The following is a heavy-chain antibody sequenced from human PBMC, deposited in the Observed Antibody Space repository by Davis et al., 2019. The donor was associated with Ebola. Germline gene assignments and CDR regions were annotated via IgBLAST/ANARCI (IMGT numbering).Heavy chain of an antibody. V-gene: IGHV1-69*06. J-gene: IGHJ6*02. CDR1: GGTFSSYA. CDR3: ARDPFVGSGYYYYGMDV. Sequence: AASVKVSCKASGGTFSSYAISWVRQAPGQGLEWMGGIIPIFGTANYAQKFQGRVTITADKSTSTAYMELSSLRSEDTAVYYCARDPFVGSGYYYYGMDVWGQGTTVTVSS. D-gene: IGHD3-3*01. CDR2: IIPIFGTA.